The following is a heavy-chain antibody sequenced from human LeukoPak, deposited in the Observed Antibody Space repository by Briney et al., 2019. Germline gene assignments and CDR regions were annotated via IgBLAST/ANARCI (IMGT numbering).Heavy chain of an antibody. J-gene: IGHJ6*03. V-gene: IGHV3-23*01. Sequence: GGSLRLSCAASGFTFSSYAMSWVRQAPGKGLEWVSAISGSGGSTYYADSVKGRFTISRDNSKNTLYLQMNSLRAEDTAVYYCATHCSSRYYYMYVWGKGTTVTVSS. CDR2: ISGSGGST. D-gene: IGHD2-15*01. CDR1: GFTFSSYA. CDR3: ATHCSSRYYYMYV.